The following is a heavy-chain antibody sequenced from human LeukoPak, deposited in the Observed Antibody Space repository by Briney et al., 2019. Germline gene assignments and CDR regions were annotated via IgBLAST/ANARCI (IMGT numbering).Heavy chain of an antibody. D-gene: IGHD1-26*01. Sequence: GGSLRLSCAASGFTVSSNYMSWVRQAPGKGLEWVSVIYSGGSTYYADSVKGRFTISRDNSKKTLYLQMNSLRAEDTAVYYCATTRGYYFDYWGQRTLVTVSS. CDR2: IYSGGST. CDR1: GFTVSSNY. V-gene: IGHV3-53*01. J-gene: IGHJ4*02. CDR3: ATTRGYYFDY.